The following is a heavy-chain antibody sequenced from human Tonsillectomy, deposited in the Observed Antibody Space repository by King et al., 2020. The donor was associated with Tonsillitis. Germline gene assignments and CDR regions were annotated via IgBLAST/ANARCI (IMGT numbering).Heavy chain of an antibody. V-gene: IGHV3-30*18. CDR1: GFTFSSYG. CDR3: AKERIAAAAFDY. Sequence: VQLVESGGGVVQPERSLRLSCAASGFTFSSYGMHWVRQAPGMRLECVAVISYDGSGKYYADSVRGRFTISRDNSKNTLYLQMNSLRAEDTAVYYCAKERIAAAAFDYWGQGTLVTVFS. CDR2: ISYDGSGK. D-gene: IGHD6-13*01. J-gene: IGHJ4*02.